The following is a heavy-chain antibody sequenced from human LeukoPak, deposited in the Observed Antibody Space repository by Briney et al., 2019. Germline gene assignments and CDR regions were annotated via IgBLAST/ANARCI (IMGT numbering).Heavy chain of an antibody. Sequence: GGSLRLSCAASGFIFSNYAMHWVRQAPGKGLEWVALISSDGSKTYHADSVKGRFSISRDDSKNTLYLQLNSLRAEDTSVYYCARDTTYWYDSGSSGPHYFDYWGQGTLVTVSS. J-gene: IGHJ4*02. V-gene: IGHV3-30*01. CDR1: GFIFSNYA. CDR2: ISSDGSKT. D-gene: IGHD3-10*01. CDR3: ARDTTYWYDSGSSGPHYFDY.